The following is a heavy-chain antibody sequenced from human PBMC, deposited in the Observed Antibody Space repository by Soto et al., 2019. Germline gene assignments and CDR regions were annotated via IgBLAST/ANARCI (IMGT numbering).Heavy chain of an antibody. V-gene: IGHV3-23*01. CDR1: GFTFSSYA. Sequence: EVQLLESGGGLVQPGGSLRLSCAASGFTFSSYAMSWVRQAPGKGLEWVSAISGSGGSTYYADSVKGRFTISRDNSKNTLDLKMNSLRAEDTAVYYCATLTPDYYGMDVWGQGTTVTVSS. CDR2: ISGSGGST. CDR3: ATLTPDYYGMDV. J-gene: IGHJ6*02.